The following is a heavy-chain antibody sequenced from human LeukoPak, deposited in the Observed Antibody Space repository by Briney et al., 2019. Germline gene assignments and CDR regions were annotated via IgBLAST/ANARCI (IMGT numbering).Heavy chain of an antibody. CDR2: SFSGGSA. Sequence: SETLSLTCSVSGATISTFSYSWGWIRQPPGTGLEWIGNSFSGGSAYFSPSLKSRVIISFDTSNNEFSLRLSSVTAADTAVYYCAREASLGGNQYPYWGQGTLVTVSS. D-gene: IGHD1-26*01. J-gene: IGHJ4*02. CDR1: GATISTFSYS. CDR3: AREASLGGNQYPY. V-gene: IGHV4-39*07.